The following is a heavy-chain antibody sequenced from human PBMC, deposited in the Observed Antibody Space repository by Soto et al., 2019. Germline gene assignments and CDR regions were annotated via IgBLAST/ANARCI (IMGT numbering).Heavy chain of an antibody. CDR3: ARATNYDILTVPFDY. CDR1: GFTFSSYS. CDR2: ISSSSSTI. Sequence: PGGSLRLSCAASGFTFSSYSMNWVRQAPGKGLEWVSYISSSSSTIYYADSVKGRFTISRDNAKNSLYLQMNSLRDEDTAVYYCARATNYDILTVPFDYWGQGTLVTVSS. V-gene: IGHV3-48*02. D-gene: IGHD3-9*01. J-gene: IGHJ4*02.